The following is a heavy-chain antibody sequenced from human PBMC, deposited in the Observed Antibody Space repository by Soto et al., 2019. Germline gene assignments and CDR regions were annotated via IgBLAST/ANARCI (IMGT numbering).Heavy chain of an antibody. CDR1: GGSFSGYY. D-gene: IGHD4-4*01. CDR3: ARGCLTVTTSMNWFDP. Sequence: PSETRSLTCAVYGGSFSGYYWSWIRQPPGKGLEWIGEINHSGSTNYNPSLKSRVTISVDTSKNQFSLKLSSVTAADTAVYYCARGCLTVTTSMNWFDPWGQGTLVTVSS. V-gene: IGHV4-34*01. CDR2: INHSGST. J-gene: IGHJ5*02.